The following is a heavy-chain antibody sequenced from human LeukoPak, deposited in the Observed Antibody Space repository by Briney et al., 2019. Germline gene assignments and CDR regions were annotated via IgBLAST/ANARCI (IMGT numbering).Heavy chain of an antibody. D-gene: IGHD5-24*01. J-gene: IGHJ4*02. CDR1: GFTVSSNE. V-gene: IGHV4-31*02. CDR3: ARSRGWLLDSDY. Sequence: LRLSCAASGFTVSSNEMSWIRQHPGKGLEWMGYIFYTGRVSYNPSLKSRITISVDSTRNHFSLEVSSVTAADTAVYYCARSRGWLLDSDYWGQGTLVTVSS. CDR2: IFYTGRV.